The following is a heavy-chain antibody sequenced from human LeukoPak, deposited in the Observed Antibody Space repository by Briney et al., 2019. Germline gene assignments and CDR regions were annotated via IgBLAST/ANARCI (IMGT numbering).Heavy chain of an antibody. D-gene: IGHD3-10*01. CDR1: GFTFSTHD. V-gene: IGHV3-48*04. CDR3: TSHTGTGDAFRPFHI. J-gene: IGHJ3*02. CDR2: INSISSTI. Sequence: GGSLRLSCAASGFTFSTHDVNWVRQAPGKGLEWVSFINSISSTIYYADSVKGRFAISRDNAKNSLYLQMNSLRAEDTAVYYCTSHTGTGDAFRPFHIWGQGTMVTVSS.